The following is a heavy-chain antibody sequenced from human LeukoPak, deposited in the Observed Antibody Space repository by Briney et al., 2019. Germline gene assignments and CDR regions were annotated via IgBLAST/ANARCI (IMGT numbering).Heavy chain of an antibody. CDR1: GFTFSSYA. CDR3: ATQPIIAVAGTYGNY. CDR2: ISGSGGST. V-gene: IGHV3-23*01. Sequence: GGSLRLSCAASGFTFSSYAMSWVRQAPGKGLEWVSAISGSGGSTYYADSVKGRFTISRDNSKNTLYLQMNSLRAEDTAVYYCATQPIIAVAGTYGNYWGQGTLVTVSS. D-gene: IGHD6-19*01. J-gene: IGHJ4*02.